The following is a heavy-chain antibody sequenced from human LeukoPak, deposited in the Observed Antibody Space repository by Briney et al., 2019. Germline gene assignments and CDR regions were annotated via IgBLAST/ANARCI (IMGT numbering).Heavy chain of an antibody. J-gene: IGHJ6*02. Sequence: PSETLSLTCTVSGGSISSYYWSWIRQPPGKGLEWIGYIYYSGSTNYNPSLKSRVTISVDTSKNQISLKLSSVTAADTAVYYCARFVDEGGYNSGMDVWGQGTTVTVPS. CDR3: ARFVDEGGYNSGMDV. D-gene: IGHD1-1*01. CDR1: GGSISSYY. V-gene: IGHV4-59*01. CDR2: IYYSGST.